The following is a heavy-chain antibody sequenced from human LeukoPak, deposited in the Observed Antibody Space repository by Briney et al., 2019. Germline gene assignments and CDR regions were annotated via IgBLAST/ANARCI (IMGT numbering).Heavy chain of an antibody. J-gene: IGHJ6*02. D-gene: IGHD6-13*01. Sequence: GGSLRLSCTASGFTFSNYWMSWVRQTPEKGLEWVANIKQDGSETVYVGSVKGRFTISRDNAQSSLYLQMNSLRAEDTAVYYCARDPYRSSWPYGMDVWGQGTTVTVSS. CDR1: GFTFSNYW. V-gene: IGHV3-7*05. CDR2: IKQDGSET. CDR3: ARDPYRSSWPYGMDV.